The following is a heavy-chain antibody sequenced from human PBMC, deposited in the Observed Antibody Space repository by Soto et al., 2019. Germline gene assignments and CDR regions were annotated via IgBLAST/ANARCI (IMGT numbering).Heavy chain of an antibody. CDR2: IIPILGIA. D-gene: IGHD6-6*01. J-gene: IGHJ2*01. CDR3: ARDPPYSSSGYFDL. V-gene: IGHV1-69*08. Sequence: QVQLVQSGAEVKKPGSSVKVSCKASGGTFSSYTISWVRQAPGQGLEWMGRIIPILGIANYAQKFQGRVTITADKSTSTAYIELSSLRAEDTAVYYCARDPPYSSSGYFDLWGRGTLVTVSS. CDR1: GGTFSSYT.